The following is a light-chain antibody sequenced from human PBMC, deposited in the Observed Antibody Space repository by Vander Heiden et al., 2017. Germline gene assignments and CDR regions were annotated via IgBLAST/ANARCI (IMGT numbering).Light chain of an antibody. CDR1: SLRSYY. V-gene: IGLV3-19*01. CDR2: GKN. CDR3: NSRDSSDNYV. Sequence: SSELTQDPAVSVALGQTVRITCQGDSLRSYYANWYRQKPGQAPVLVIYGKNNRPSGIPDRFSGSSSGNTAPLTITGAQAEDEADFYCNSRDSSDNYVFGTGTKVTVL. J-gene: IGLJ1*01.